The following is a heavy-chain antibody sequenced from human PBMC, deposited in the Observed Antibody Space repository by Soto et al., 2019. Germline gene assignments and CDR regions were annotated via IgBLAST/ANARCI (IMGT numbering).Heavy chain of an antibody. CDR2: ISGSGDNT. D-gene: IGHD5-12*01. V-gene: IGHV3-23*01. J-gene: IGHJ4*02. Sequence: EVQVLESGGGLVQPGGSLRLSCAASGFTFSSYAMTWVRQAPGKGLQWISRISGSGDNTYYADSVKGRFTISRDNPKNTLYLQMNSLRADDTAIYYCAIQAEGYDAPFDYWGQGTLVTVSS. CDR3: AIQAEGYDAPFDY. CDR1: GFTFSSYA.